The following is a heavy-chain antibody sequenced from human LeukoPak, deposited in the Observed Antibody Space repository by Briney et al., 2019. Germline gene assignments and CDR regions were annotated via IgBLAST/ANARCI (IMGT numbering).Heavy chain of an antibody. V-gene: IGHV3-7*01. CDR2: IKQDGSEK. D-gene: IGHD3-3*01. CDR1: GFTFSTYW. Sequence: GGSLRLSCAASGFTFSTYWMTWVRQAPGKGLEWVANIKQDGSEKYYVDSVKGRFTISRDNAKNSLYLQMNSLRAEDTAMYYCARDFRFLDDYWGQGPLVTVSS. CDR3: ARDFRFLDDY. J-gene: IGHJ4*02.